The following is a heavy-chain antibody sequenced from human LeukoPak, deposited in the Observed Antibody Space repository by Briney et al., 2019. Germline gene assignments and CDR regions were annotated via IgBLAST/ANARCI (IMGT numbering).Heavy chain of an antibody. J-gene: IGHJ5*02. CDR1: GGSISSYY. CDR2: IYTNGST. Sequence: SETLSLTCTVSGGSISSYYWSWIRLPAGKGLEWIGRIYTNGSTNYNPYLTSRVTMSVDTAKNQFSLKLSSVTAADRAVYYCAREEYDYVWGSYRPNWFDPWGQGTLVTVSS. D-gene: IGHD3-16*02. V-gene: IGHV4-4*07. CDR3: AREEYDYVWGSYRPNWFDP.